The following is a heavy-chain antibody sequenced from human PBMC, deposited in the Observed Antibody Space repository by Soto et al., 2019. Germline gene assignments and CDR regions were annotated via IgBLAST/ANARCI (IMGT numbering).Heavy chain of an antibody. D-gene: IGHD3-16*01. V-gene: IGHV1-18*01. Sequence: QVQLVQSGAEVKKPGASVKVSCKASGYTFTSYGISWVRQAPGQGLEWMGWISAYNGNTNYAQKLQGRVTMTPDTSRSTAYMELRSLRSDDTAVYYCARDPDYIWGSYPSFDYWGQGTLVTVSS. CDR2: ISAYNGNT. CDR1: GYTFTSYG. CDR3: ARDPDYIWGSYPSFDY. J-gene: IGHJ4*02.